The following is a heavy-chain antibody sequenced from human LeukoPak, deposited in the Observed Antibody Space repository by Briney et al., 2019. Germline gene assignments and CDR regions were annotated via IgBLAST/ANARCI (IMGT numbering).Heavy chain of an antibody. Sequence: PSETLSLTCTVSGGSFSCYYWSWIRQPPGKGLEWIGSIYYSGSTDYNPSLKSRVTISVDTSKNQFSLKLSSVTAADTAVYYCARGRIVRLPYFDYWGQGTLVTVSS. J-gene: IGHJ4*02. CDR2: IYYSGST. V-gene: IGHV4-59*01. CDR3: ARGRIVRLPYFDY. D-gene: IGHD5-18*01. CDR1: GGSFSCYY.